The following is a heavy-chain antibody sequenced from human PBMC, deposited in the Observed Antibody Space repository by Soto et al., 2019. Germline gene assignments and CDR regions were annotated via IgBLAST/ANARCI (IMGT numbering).Heavy chain of an antibody. D-gene: IGHD2-2*01. CDR1: GGSISSCSYY. Sequence: QLQLQESGPGLVKPSETLSLTCTVYGGSISSCSYYWGWLRQPPVPGLEWIGRFYYSGNTYYNPSLKRRAPISVDTSKNLFAMKLSSVPAADTAVYYCSRNVVVPAPAAVDICGQGTMVTVSS. CDR3: SRNVVVPAPAAVDI. CDR2: FYYSGNT. V-gene: IGHV4-39*01. J-gene: IGHJ3*02.